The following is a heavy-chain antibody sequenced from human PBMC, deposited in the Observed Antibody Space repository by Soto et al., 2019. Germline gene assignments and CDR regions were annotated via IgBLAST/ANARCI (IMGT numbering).Heavy chain of an antibody. CDR2: INSDGSST. CDR1: GFSVSSNY. J-gene: IGHJ5*02. CDR3: ARNWFDP. V-gene: IGHV3-74*01. Sequence: GSLRLSCAASGFSVSSNYMSWVRQAPGKGLEWVSRINSDGSSTHYADSVKGRFTISRDNAKDTLYLQMNSLRAEDTAVYYCARNWFDPWGQGTLVTVSS.